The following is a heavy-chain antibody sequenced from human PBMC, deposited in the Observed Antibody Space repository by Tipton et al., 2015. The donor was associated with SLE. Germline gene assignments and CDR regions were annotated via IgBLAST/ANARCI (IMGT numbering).Heavy chain of an antibody. D-gene: IGHD3-3*01. CDR3: AKGRVFGVVTYFDY. Sequence: SLRLSCAASGFTFSSYSMNWVRQAPGKGLEWVSYISSSSSTIYYADSVKGRFTISRDNAKNSLYLQMNSLRAEDTAVYYCAKGRVFGVVTYFDYWGQGTLVTVSS. V-gene: IGHV3-48*01. CDR2: ISSSSSTI. CDR1: GFTFSSYS. J-gene: IGHJ4*02.